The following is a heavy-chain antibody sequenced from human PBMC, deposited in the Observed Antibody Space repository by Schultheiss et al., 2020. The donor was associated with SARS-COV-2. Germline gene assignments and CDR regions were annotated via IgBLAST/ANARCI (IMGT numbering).Heavy chain of an antibody. CDR2: IIPIFGTA. Sequence: SVKVSCKASGGTFSSYAISWVRQAPGQGLEWMGGIIPIFGTANYAQKFQGRVTITADKSTSTAYMELSSLRSEDTAVYYCARVGDYVWGSYRYMSYFDYWGQGTLVTVSS. V-gene: IGHV1-69*06. J-gene: IGHJ4*02. CDR3: ARVGDYVWGSYRYMSYFDY. CDR1: GGTFSSYA. D-gene: IGHD3-16*02.